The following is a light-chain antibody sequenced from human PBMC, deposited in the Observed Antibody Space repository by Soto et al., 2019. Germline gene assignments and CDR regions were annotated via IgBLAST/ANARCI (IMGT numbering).Light chain of an antibody. V-gene: IGLV2-14*01. CDR1: SSDVGGYNY. J-gene: IGLJ1*01. CDR3: SSYTSSSTLV. Sequence: QSALTQPASVSGSPGQSITISCTGTSSDVGGYNYVSWYQQHPGKAPKLMIYEVSDRPSGVSNRFSGSKSGNMASLTISGLHAEDEADYYCSSYTSSSTLVFGTGTKVTVL. CDR2: EVS.